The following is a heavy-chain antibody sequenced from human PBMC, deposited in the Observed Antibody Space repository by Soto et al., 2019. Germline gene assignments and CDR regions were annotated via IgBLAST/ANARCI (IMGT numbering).Heavy chain of an antibody. CDR1: GGSISSGGYY. CDR3: ARSLDIVAKIPQYWFEP. Sequence: SETLSLTCTVSGGSISSGGYYWSWIRQHPGKGLEWIGYIYYSGSTYYNPSLKSRVTISVDTSKNQFSLKLSSVTAADTAVYYCARSLDIVAKIPQYWFEPWGQGTLVTVSS. D-gene: IGHD5-12*01. CDR2: IYYSGST. J-gene: IGHJ5*02. V-gene: IGHV4-31*03.